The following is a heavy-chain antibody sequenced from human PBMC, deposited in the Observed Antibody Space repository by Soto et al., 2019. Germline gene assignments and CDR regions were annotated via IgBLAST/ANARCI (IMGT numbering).Heavy chain of an antibody. CDR3: ATGDPVAGTPWFDP. V-gene: IGHV3-30-3*01. Sequence: GGSLRLSCAASGFTFGIFAMQWVRQAPGKGLEWVALTSDDGNNKYYADSVKGRFTISRDNSKNTLYLQMNSLRIDDTAVYYCATGDPVAGTPWFDPWGQGTLVTVSS. CDR1: GFTFGIFA. J-gene: IGHJ5*02. D-gene: IGHD6-19*01. CDR2: TSDDGNNK.